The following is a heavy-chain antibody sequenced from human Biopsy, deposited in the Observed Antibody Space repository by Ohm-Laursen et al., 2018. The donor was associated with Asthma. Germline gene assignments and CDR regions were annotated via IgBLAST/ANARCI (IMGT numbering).Heavy chain of an antibody. CDR3: ARAVDYSHYYGIDV. D-gene: IGHD3-10*01. J-gene: IGHJ6*02. CDR2: ISVYNGNT. Sequence: ASVKVSCNTSGYTFNSAGITWVRQAPGQGLEWMGWISVYNGNTKVAQKLQYRVTMTTDASTSTAYMELRSLRSDDTAVYFCARAVDYSHYYGIDVWGQGTTVTVS. CDR1: GYTFNSAG. V-gene: IGHV1-18*01.